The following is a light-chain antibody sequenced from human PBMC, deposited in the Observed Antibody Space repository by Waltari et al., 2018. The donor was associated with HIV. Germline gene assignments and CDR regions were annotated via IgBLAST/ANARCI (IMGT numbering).Light chain of an antibody. CDR1: TEAVPNGYF. J-gene: IGLJ1*01. CDR2: STS. Sequence: QPVVTQEPSLTVSPGGTVPLPWGSTTEAVPNGYFPNWFQQKPGQAPRALIYSTSNKQPWTPALFSGSLLGGKAALTLSGVQPEDEAEYYCLLYYGGANYVFGTGTKVTVL. CDR3: LLYYGGANYV. V-gene: IGLV7-43*01.